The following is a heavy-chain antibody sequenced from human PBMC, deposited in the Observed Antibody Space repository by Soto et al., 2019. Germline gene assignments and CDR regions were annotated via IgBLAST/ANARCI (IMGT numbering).Heavy chain of an antibody. V-gene: IGHV3-23*01. CDR3: AKDQDIVVVPAAPPDY. Sequence: GGSLRLSCAASGFTFSSYAMSWVRQAPGKGLEWVSAISGSGGSTYYADSVKGRFTISRDNSKNTLYLQMNSLRAEDTAVYYCAKDQDIVVVPAAPPDYWGQGTLVTVSS. J-gene: IGHJ4*02. D-gene: IGHD2-2*01. CDR1: GFTFSSYA. CDR2: ISGSGGST.